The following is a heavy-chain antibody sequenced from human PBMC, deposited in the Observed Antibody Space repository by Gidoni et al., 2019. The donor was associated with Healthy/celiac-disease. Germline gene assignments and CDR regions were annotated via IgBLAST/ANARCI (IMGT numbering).Heavy chain of an antibody. V-gene: IGHV3-15*07. D-gene: IGHD1-26*01. Sequence: EVQLVESGGGLVKPGGSLRLSCAASGFTFSNAWMNWVRQAPGKGLEWVGRIKSKTDGGTTDYAAPVKGRFTISRDDSKNTLYLQMNSLKTEDTAVYYCTTGVVGATEGGDFDYWGQGTLVTVSS. CDR1: GFTFSNAW. CDR3: TTGVVGATEGGDFDY. CDR2: IKSKTDGGTT. J-gene: IGHJ4*02.